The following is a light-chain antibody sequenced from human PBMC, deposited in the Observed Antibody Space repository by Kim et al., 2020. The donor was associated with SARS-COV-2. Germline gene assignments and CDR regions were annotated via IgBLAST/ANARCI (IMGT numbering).Light chain of an antibody. Sequence: SASIGDRVTITCRASHGISNYLAWFQQKPWKVPKRLIYAASSLQGGVPSRVSGSGSGTEFTLTISSLQPGDFATYYCLQHNTYPYTFGQGTKLEI. CDR3: LQHNTYPYT. CDR2: AAS. CDR1: HGISNY. V-gene: IGKV1-17*03. J-gene: IGKJ2*01.